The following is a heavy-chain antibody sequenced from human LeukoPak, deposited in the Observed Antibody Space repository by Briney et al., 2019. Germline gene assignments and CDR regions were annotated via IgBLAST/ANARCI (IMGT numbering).Heavy chain of an antibody. V-gene: IGHV1-18*03. J-gene: IGHJ4*02. D-gene: IGHD6-13*01. CDR3: ARGGSYSSSPDDY. CDR1: GYTFTSYG. CDR2: ISTYNGNT. Sequence: ASVKVSCKASGYTFTSYGISWVRQAPGQGLEWMGWISTYNGNTNYAEKFQGRVTMTRDTSTTTAYMELSSLRSEDMAVYYCARGGSYSSSPDDYWGQGTLVTVSS.